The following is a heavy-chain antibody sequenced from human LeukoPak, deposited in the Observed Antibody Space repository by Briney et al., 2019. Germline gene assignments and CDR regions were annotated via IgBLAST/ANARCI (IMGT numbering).Heavy chain of an antibody. CDR2: INHSGST. CDR1: GGSFSGYY. Sequence: SETLSLTCAVYGGSFSGYYWSWIRQPPGKGLEWIGEINHSGSTNYNPSLKSRVTISVDTSKNQFSLKLSSVTAADTAVYYCARRRYCSSTSCYRRVRWAWDYWGQGTLVTVSS. V-gene: IGHV4-34*01. CDR3: ARRRYCSSTSCYRRVRWAWDY. D-gene: IGHD2-2*01. J-gene: IGHJ4*02.